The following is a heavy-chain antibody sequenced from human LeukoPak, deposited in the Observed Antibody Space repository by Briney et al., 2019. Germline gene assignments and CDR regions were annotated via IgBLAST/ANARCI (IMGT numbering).Heavy chain of an antibody. CDR3: ARAPGYCSTTSCEYYYYMDV. CDR2: VYTGGST. D-gene: IGHD2-2*01. CDR1: GGSLSSYY. Sequence: SETLSLTCTVSGGSLSSYYWSWIRQPAGKGLEWIGRVYTGGSTNYNPSLKSRVTMSIDTSKNQFSLEVSSVTAADTAVYYCARAPGYCSTTSCEYYYYMDVWGKGTTVTVSS. J-gene: IGHJ6*03. V-gene: IGHV4-4*07.